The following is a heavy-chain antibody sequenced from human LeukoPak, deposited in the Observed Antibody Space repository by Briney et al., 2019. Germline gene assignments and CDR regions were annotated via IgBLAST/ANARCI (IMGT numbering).Heavy chain of an antibody. J-gene: IGHJ6*04. V-gene: IGHV1-69*06. CDR2: IIPIFGTA. CDR3: ARSLRYCSSTSCYVGGWDYYYNGMDV. D-gene: IGHD2-2*01. Sequence: SVKVSCKASGGTFSSYAISWVRQAPGQGLEWMGGIIPIFGTANYAQKFQGRVTITADKSTSTAYMELSSLRSEDTAVYYCARSLRYCSSTSCYVGGWDYYYNGMDVWGKGTTVTVSS. CDR1: GGTFSSYA.